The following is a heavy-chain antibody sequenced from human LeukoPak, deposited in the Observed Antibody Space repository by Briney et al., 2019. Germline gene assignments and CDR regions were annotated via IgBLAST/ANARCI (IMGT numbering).Heavy chain of an antibody. CDR3: AKAVAATGHYYFGMDV. Sequence: GGSLRLSCTASGFTFSSYGMHWVRQAPGKGLEWVAVIWFDGSNKCYADSVKGRLTISRDNSKSTLYLQMNSLRAEDTAVYYCAKAVAATGHYYFGMDVWGQGTTVTVSS. CDR2: IWFDGSNK. V-gene: IGHV3-33*06. J-gene: IGHJ6*02. CDR1: GFTFSSYG. D-gene: IGHD6-19*01.